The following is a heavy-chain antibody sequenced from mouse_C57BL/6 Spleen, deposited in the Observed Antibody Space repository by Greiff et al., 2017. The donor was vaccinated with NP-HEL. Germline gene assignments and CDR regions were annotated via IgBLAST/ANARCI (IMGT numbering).Heavy chain of an antibody. CDR1: GFSLTSYG. Sequence: VQLQESGPGLVQPSQSLSITCTVSGFSLTSYGVHWVRQSPGKGLEWLGVIWSGGSTDYNAAFISRLSISKDNSKSQVFFKMNSMQADDTAIYYCSRNTLRDNYGAMDYWGQGTSVTVSS. J-gene: IGHJ4*01. CDR3: SRNTLRDNYGAMDY. CDR2: IWSGGST. V-gene: IGHV2-2*01. D-gene: IGHD1-1*01.